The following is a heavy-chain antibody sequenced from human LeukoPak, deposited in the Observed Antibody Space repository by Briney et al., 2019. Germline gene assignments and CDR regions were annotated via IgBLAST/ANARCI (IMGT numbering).Heavy chain of an antibody. V-gene: IGHV3-30*18. J-gene: IGHJ4*02. Sequence: TGGSLRLSCAPSGFTFTSYGVHWVRQAPGKGREWVAVISYDGSNKYYADSVKGRFTISRDNSKNTLYLQMNSLRAEDTAVYYCAKEFDDYYGSGSHPFDYWGQGTLVTVSS. D-gene: IGHD3-10*01. CDR2: ISYDGSNK. CDR1: GFTFTSYG. CDR3: AKEFDDYYGSGSHPFDY.